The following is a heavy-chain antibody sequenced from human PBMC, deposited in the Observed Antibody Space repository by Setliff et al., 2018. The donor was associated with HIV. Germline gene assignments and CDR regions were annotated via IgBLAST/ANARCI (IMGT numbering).Heavy chain of an antibody. CDR1: GGSIRSYY. Sequence: HSETLSLTCTVSGGSIRSYYWSWIRQPPGKGLEWIGYIYYSGSTNYNPSLKSRVTISVDTSKNQFSLKLSSVTAADTAVYYCARDVRYYDILTGYGAFYYYYMDVWGKGTTVTVS. D-gene: IGHD3-9*01. CDR3: ARDVRYYDILTGYGAFYYYYMDV. J-gene: IGHJ6*03. V-gene: IGHV4-59*12. CDR2: IYYSGST.